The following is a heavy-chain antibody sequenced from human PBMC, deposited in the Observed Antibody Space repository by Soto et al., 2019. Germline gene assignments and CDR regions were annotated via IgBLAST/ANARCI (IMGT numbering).Heavy chain of an antibody. Sequence: SGGSLRLSCVASGFTFSNYGMHWVRQAPGKGLEWVALISYRGSNEYYADSVKGRFTISRDNSKNTLYLHMNSLRPEDTAMYYCAKGAPTAVSGTDYWGQGTLVTVSS. CDR2: ISYRGSNE. CDR1: GFTFSNYG. V-gene: IGHV3-30*18. J-gene: IGHJ4*02. D-gene: IGHD6-19*01. CDR3: AKGAPTAVSGTDY.